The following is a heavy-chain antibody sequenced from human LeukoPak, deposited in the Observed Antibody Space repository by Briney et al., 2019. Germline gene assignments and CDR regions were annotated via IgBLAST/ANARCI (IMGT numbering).Heavy chain of an antibody. J-gene: IGHJ4*02. D-gene: IGHD2-2*01. Sequence: ASVKLSSKASGYRLTYYGISWVRQAPGQRLEWMGWISAYTGNTNYAQKLQGRVTMTTDTSTSTAHMELRSLRSDDTAVYYCATYYCSTTSCYPSFFDNWGQGTLVTVSS. V-gene: IGHV1-18*01. CDR3: ATYYCSTTSCYPSFFDN. CDR2: ISAYTGNT. CDR1: GYRLTYYG.